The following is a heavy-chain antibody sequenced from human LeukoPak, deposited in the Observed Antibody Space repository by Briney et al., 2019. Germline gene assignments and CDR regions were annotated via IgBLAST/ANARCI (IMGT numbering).Heavy chain of an antibody. CDR2: IDQVGYEK. D-gene: IGHD4-23*01. V-gene: IGHV3-7*01. Sequence: QAGGSLRLSCGASGFTFSSYWMSWVRQIPGKGLEWVANIDQVGYEKYYVDSVKGRFSISRDNAKNSLYLEMNGLRDGDTAVYYCARGGGHLDCWGQGTLVTVSS. CDR3: ARGGGHLDC. J-gene: IGHJ4*02. CDR1: GFTFSSYW.